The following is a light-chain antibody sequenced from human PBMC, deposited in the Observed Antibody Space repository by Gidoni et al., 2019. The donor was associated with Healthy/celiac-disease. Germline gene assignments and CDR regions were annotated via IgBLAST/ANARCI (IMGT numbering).Light chain of an antibody. J-gene: IGKJ1*01. CDR3: QQYKSYSWT. V-gene: IGKV1-5*03. CDR2: KAS. CDR1: QRFSSW. Sequence: PRSASGGDRVTITCRASQRFSSWLAWYQQKPVKAPKLLIYKASSLESGCPSRFSGSGSGTEFTLTISSLQPDDFATYYCQQYKSYSWTFGQGTKVEIK.